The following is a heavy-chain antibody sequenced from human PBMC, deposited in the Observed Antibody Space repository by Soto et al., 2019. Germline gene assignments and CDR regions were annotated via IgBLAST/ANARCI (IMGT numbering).Heavy chain of an antibody. J-gene: IGHJ5*02. V-gene: IGHV4-30-4*01. CDR2: LYYSGST. CDR3: ARGLIAARPGNWFDP. CDR1: GGSISSGDYY. D-gene: IGHD6-6*01. Sequence: QVQLQESGPGLVKPSQTLSLTCTVSGGSISSGDYYWSWIRQPPGKGLEWIGYLYYSGSTYYNPSLKSRVTVSVDTSKNQFSLKLSSVTAADTAVYYCARGLIAARPGNWFDPWGQGTLVTVSS.